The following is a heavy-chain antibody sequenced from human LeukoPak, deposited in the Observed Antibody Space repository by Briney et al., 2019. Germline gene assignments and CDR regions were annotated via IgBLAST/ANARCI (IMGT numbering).Heavy chain of an antibody. CDR1: GYTFTSYD. Sequence: ASVKVSCKASGYTFTSYDINWVRQATGQGLEWMGWMNPNSGNTGYAQKFQGRVTMTRNTSISTAYMELSSLRSADTAVYYCARGWRHSGYQIDEYFQHWGQGTLVTVSS. V-gene: IGHV1-8*01. CDR2: MNPNSGNT. J-gene: IGHJ1*01. D-gene: IGHD5-12*01. CDR3: ARGWRHSGYQIDEYFQH.